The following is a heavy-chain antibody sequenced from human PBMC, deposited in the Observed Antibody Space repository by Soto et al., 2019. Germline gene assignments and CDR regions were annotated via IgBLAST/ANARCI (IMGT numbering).Heavy chain of an antibody. Sequence: GGSLRLSCAASGFTFSSYSMNWVRQAPGKXLEWVSSISSSSSYIYYADSVKGRFTISRDNAKNSLYLQMNSLRAEDTAVYYCARDSGASAMVSPHYYYYGTDVWGQGTTVTVSS. J-gene: IGHJ6*02. V-gene: IGHV3-21*01. CDR2: ISSSSSYI. CDR1: GFTFSSYS. CDR3: ARDSGASAMVSPHYYYYGTDV. D-gene: IGHD5-18*01.